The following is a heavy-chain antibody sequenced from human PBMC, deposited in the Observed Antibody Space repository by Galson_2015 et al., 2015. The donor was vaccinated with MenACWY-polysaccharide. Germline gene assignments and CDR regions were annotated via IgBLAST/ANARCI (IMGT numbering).Heavy chain of an antibody. V-gene: IGHV3-74*01. CDR2: IKSDGSST. CDR1: GFTVSTYW. CDR3: ARGYSAYD. J-gene: IGHJ4*02. Sequence: ALRIAGAAAGFTVSTYWMHWVRQAPGKGLVWVSRIKSDGSSTSYADSVKGRLTISRDNAKNTLYLQMNSLRAEDTALYYCARGYSAYDWGQGTLVTVSA. D-gene: IGHD5-12*01.